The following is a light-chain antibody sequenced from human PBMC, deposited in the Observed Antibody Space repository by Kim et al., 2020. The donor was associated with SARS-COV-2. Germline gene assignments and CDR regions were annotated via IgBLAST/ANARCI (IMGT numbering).Light chain of an antibody. Sequence: SGSPGQTASITCSGDKLGDKFACWFQQKPGQSPVLVIYQDNKRPSGIPERFSGSNSGNTATLTISGTQAMDEADYYCQAWDSNTGVFGTGTKVTVL. CDR3: QAWDSNTGV. CDR1: KLGDKF. V-gene: IGLV3-1*01. J-gene: IGLJ1*01. CDR2: QDN.